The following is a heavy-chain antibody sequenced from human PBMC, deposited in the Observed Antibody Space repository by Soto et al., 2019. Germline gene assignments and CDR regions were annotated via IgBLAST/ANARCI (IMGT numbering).Heavy chain of an antibody. D-gene: IGHD3-16*01. CDR2: ISAYNGNT. V-gene: IGHV1-18*01. CDR3: ARGGTPIDY. J-gene: IGHJ4*02. CDR1: GYTFTNFG. Sequence: QVQLVQSGAEVKKPGASVKVSCKASGYTFTNFGISWVRQAPGQGLEWMGWISAYNGNTNYAQKFXGRSTMTTDTATSTAYMEVRSLRFDATAVYYGARGGTPIDYWGQGTLVTVSS.